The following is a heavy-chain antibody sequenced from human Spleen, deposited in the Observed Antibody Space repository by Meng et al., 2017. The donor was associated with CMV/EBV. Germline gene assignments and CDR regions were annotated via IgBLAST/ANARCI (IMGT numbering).Heavy chain of an antibody. D-gene: IGHD3-3*01. J-gene: IGHJ4*02. Sequence: GESLKISCAASGFTFSSYSMNWVRQAPGKGLERVSSISSSSSYIYYADSVKGRFTISRDNAKNSLYLQMTSLRAEDTAVYYCAREMADFWSGFSPNLAFDYWGQGTLVTVSS. V-gene: IGHV3-21*01. CDR1: GFTFSSYS. CDR2: ISSSSSYI. CDR3: AREMADFWSGFSPNLAFDY.